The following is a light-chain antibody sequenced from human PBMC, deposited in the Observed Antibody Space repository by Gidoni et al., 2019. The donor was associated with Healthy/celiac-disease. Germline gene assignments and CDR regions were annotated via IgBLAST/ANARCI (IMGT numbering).Light chain of an antibody. V-gene: IGKV4-1*01. Sequence: DIVMTQSPDSLAVSLGERATIHCKSSQSVFYSSNNKNYLAWYQQKPGQPPKLLIYWASTREYGVPDRFSGSGSGTDFTLTISSLQAEDVAVYYCQQYYSTPWTFXQXTKVEIK. CDR3: QQYYSTPWT. CDR1: QSVFYSSNNKNY. J-gene: IGKJ1*01. CDR2: WAS.